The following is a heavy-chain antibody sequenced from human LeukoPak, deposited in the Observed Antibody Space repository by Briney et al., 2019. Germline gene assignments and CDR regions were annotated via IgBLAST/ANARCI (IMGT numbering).Heavy chain of an antibody. D-gene: IGHD3-22*01. CDR2: INTGGSDS. CDR3: ARGGDSSVYWTTPPAD. CDR1: GFTFSSHW. Sequence: GGSLRLSCAASGFTFSSHWMHWVRQAPGKGLVRVSRINTGGSDSAYADSVNGRFTISRDNAKNTMYLQMNRLRADDTAIYYCARGGDSSVYWTTPPADWGQGTLVTVSS. V-gene: IGHV3-74*01. J-gene: IGHJ4*02.